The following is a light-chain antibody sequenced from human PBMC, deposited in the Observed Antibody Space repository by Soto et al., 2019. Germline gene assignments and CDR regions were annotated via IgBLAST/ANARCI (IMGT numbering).Light chain of an antibody. Sequence: ESVLPKYTGTLSLSPGARATLACRAIQSVSSNLAWYQQKPGQAPRLLIYGASTRATGIPARFSGSGYETEFTLTISSLEPEDFAVYYCQQLTDWPPQWPFGQ. J-gene: IGKJ1*01. CDR3: QQLTDWPPQWP. CDR2: GAS. CDR1: QSVSSN. V-gene: IGKV3-11*01.